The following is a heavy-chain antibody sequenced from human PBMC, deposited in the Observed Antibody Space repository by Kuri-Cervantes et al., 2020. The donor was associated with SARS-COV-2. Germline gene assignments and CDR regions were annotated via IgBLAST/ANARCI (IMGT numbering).Heavy chain of an antibody. V-gene: IGHV1-2*02. J-gene: IGHJ2*01. CDR3: ARTITMVRGVTPGWYFDL. Sequence: ASVKVSCKASGYTFTGYYMHWVRQAPGQGLEWMGWINPNSGGTNYAQKFQGRVTMTRDTSISTAYMELSRLRSDDTAVYYCARTITMVRGVTPGWYFDLWGRGTLVTVSS. CDR1: GYTFTGYY. CDR2: INPNSGGT. D-gene: IGHD3-10*01.